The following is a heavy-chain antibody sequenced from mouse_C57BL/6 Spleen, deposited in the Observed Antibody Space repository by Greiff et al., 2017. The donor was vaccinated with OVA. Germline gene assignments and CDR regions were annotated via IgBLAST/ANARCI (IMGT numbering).Heavy chain of an antibody. CDR1: GFTFSDAW. V-gene: IGHV6-6*01. Sequence: EVQLVESGGGLVQPGGSMKLSCAASGFTFSDAWMDWVRQAPEKGLEWVAGISNTDNNHATYYAVSVKGRFTISRDDSKSSVYLQMYSLRAEDTGIYYCTSTTVVSFDYWGQGTTLTVSS. D-gene: IGHD1-1*01. CDR3: TSTTVVSFDY. J-gene: IGHJ2*01. CDR2: ISNTDNNHAT.